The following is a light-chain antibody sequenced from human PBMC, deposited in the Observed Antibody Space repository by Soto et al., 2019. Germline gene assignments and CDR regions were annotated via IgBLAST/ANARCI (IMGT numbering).Light chain of an antibody. J-gene: IGLJ1*01. CDR1: SSDVGGYNY. V-gene: IGLV2-14*01. CDR2: DVS. CDR3: SSYTSSSTPYV. Sequence: QSALTQPASVSGSPGQLITISCTGTSSDVGGYNYVSWYQQHPGKAPKLMIYDVSNRPSGVSNRFSGSKSGNTASLTISGLQAEDEADYYCSSYTSSSTPYVFGTG.